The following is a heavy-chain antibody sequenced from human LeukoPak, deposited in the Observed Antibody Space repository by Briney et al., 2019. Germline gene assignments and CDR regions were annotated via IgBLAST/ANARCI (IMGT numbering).Heavy chain of an antibody. J-gene: IGHJ5*02. CDR1: GGSISSSSYY. D-gene: IGHD6-6*01. V-gene: IGHV4-39*07. CDR2: IYYSGST. CDR3: ARGPSKEYSSSSNWFDP. Sequence: SETLSLTCTVSGGSISSSSYYWGWIRQPPGKGLEWIGSIYYSGSTYYNPSLKSRVTISVDTSKNQFSLKLSSVTAADTAVYYCARGPSKEYSSSSNWFDPWGQGTLVTVSS.